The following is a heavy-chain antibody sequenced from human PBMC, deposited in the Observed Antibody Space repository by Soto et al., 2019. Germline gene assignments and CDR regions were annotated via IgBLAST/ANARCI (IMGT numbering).Heavy chain of an antibody. CDR2: IYPTGST. CDR3: ARDSRTGCSSTDCYMS. Sequence: SETLSLTCTVSGGSISSGGYSWSWIRQSPEKGLEWLGCIYPTGSTYYHPSLKSRVTISIDTSRNQFSLNLTSVTAADTATYYCARDSRTGCSSTDCYMSWGRGILVTVSS. D-gene: IGHD2-2*01. CDR1: GGSISSGGYS. V-gene: IGHV4-30-2*06. J-gene: IGHJ5*02.